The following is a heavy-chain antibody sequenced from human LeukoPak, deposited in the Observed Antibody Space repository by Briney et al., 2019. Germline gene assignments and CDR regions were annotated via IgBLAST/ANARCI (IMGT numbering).Heavy chain of an antibody. J-gene: IGHJ6*02. Sequence: ASVKVSCKASGYTFTGYYMHWVRQAPGQGLEWMGWINPNSGGTNYAQKFQGRVTMTRDTSISTAYMELSRLRSDDTAVYYCARAILLWFGELLRYYGMDVWGQGTTVTVSS. CDR1: GYTFTGYY. CDR2: INPNSGGT. D-gene: IGHD3-10*01. CDR3: ARAILLWFGELLRYYGMDV. V-gene: IGHV1-2*02.